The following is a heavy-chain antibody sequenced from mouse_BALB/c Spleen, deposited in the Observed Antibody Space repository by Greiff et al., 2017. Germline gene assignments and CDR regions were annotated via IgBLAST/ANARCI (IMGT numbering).Heavy chain of an antibody. CDR3: TRIYDGYYFDY. CDR1: GFTFSSYT. CDR2: ISSGGSYT. J-gene: IGHJ2*01. Sequence: EVKLMESGGGLVKPGGSLKLSCAASGFTFSSYTMSWVRQTPEKRLEWVATISSGGSYTYYPDSVKGRFTISRDNAKNTLYLQMSSLKSEDTAMYYCTRIYDGYYFDYWGQGTTLTVSS. V-gene: IGHV5-6-4*01. D-gene: IGHD2-3*01.